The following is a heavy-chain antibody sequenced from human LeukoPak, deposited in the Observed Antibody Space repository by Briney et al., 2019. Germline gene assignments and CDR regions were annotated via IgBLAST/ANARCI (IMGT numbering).Heavy chain of an antibody. D-gene: IGHD3-22*01. J-gene: IGHJ4*02. CDR1: GYTFTNFD. CDR2: MNPNSGNT. Sequence: GASVKVSCKASGYTFTNFDINWVRQAPGQGLEWMGWMNPNSGNTGYAQKFQGRVTMTRNTSTSTAYMELSSLRSEDTAVYYCARGHIDSSGYCLDYWGQGTLVTVSS. V-gene: IGHV1-8*01. CDR3: ARGHIDSSGYCLDY.